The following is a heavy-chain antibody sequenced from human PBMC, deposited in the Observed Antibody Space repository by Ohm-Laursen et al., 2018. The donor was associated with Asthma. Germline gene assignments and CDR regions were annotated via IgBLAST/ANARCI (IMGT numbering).Heavy chain of an antibody. CDR2: ISGSGGSK. V-gene: IGHV3-23*01. Sequence: GSLSLSCAASGFTFSSYDMSWVRQAPGKGLEWVSAISGSGGSKYYADSVNGRFTISRDNSKNTLYLQMNSLRAEDTAVYYCAKRITIFGVVTNYYYGMDVWGQGTTVTVSS. J-gene: IGHJ6*02. CDR1: GFTFSSYD. D-gene: IGHD3-3*01. CDR3: AKRITIFGVVTNYYYGMDV.